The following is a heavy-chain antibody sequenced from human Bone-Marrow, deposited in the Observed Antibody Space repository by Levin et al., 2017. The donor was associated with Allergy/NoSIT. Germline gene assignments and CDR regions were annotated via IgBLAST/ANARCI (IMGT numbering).Heavy chain of an antibody. CDR1: GFTFSSYA. Sequence: VASVKVSCAASGFTFSSYAMSWVRQAPGKGLDWVSAISGSGTSTYYADSVKGRFTISRDNSMTTLYLQMNSLRAEDTAVYYCAKGAGWVAGAVALIWGQGTLVTVSS. CDR3: AKGAGWVAGAVALI. CDR2: ISGSGTST. J-gene: IGHJ4*02. D-gene: IGHD6-19*01. V-gene: IGHV3-23*01.